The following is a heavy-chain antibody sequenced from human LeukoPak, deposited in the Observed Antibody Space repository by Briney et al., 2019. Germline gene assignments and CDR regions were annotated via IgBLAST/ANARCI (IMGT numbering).Heavy chain of an antibody. J-gene: IGHJ4*02. V-gene: IGHV4-39*01. CDR1: GGYISTDTNY. CDR3: ARQGPAPFFDY. CDR2: IFYSGIT. Sequence: PSETLSLTCTVSGGYISTDTNYWAWIRQPPGKGLEWIGSIFYSGITYYNRSLKSPVTISVDTSQNQFSLKLSSVTAADTAVYYCARQGPAPFFDYWGQGSLLTVSS.